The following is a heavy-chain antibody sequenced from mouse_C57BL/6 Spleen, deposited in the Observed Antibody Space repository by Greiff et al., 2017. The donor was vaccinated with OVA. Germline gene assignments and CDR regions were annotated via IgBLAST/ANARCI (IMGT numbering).Heavy chain of an antibody. J-gene: IGHJ2*01. CDR3: ARLGYSNYDDY. Sequence: EVKLMESGGGLVKPGGSLKLSCAASGFTFSDYGMHWVRQAPEKGLEWVAYISSGSSTIYYADTVKGRFTISRDNAKNTLFLQMTSLRSEDTAMYYCARLGYSNYDDYWGQGTTLTVSS. CDR1: GFTFSDYG. CDR2: ISSGSSTI. D-gene: IGHD2-5*01. V-gene: IGHV5-17*01.